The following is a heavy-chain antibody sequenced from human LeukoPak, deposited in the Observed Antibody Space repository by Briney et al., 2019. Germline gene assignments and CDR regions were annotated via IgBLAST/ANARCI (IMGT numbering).Heavy chain of an antibody. CDR1: GFTFSNYW. CDR2: IKQDESEK. V-gene: IGHV3-7*04. CDR3: ARVVYHFDS. J-gene: IGHJ4*02. D-gene: IGHD5/OR15-5a*01. Sequence: GGSLRLSCAASGFTFSNYWMSWVRQAPGKGLEWVANIKQDESEKYYVVSVKGRFTISRDNAKNSLYLQMNSLRAEDTAVYYCARVVYHFDSWGQGTLVTVSS.